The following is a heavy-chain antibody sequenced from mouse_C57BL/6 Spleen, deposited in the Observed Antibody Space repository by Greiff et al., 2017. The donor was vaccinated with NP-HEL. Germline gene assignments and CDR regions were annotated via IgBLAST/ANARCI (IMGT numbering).Heavy chain of an antibody. V-gene: IGHV1-15*01. CDR1: GYTFTDYE. CDR2: IDPETGGT. D-gene: IGHD1-1*01. Sequence: QVQLQQSGAELVRPGASVTLSCKASGYTFTDYEMHWVKQTPVHGLEWIGAIDPETGGTAYNQKFKGKAILTADKSSSTAYMELRSLTSEDSAVYYCTRYPITTAYWYFDVWGTGTTVTVSS. J-gene: IGHJ1*03. CDR3: TRYPITTAYWYFDV.